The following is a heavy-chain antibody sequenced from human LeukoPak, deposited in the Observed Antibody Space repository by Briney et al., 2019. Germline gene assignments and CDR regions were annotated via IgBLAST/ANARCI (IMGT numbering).Heavy chain of an antibody. V-gene: IGHV3-30*03. CDR3: ATDGGPTGLFGEFYFDY. D-gene: IGHD3-10*01. J-gene: IGHJ4*02. CDR1: GFTFSSYG. CDR2: ISYDGSNK. Sequence: QAGGSLRLSCAASGFTFSSYGMHWVRQAPGKGLEWVAVISYDGSNKYYADSVKGRFTISRDNSKNTLYLQMNSLRAEDTAVYYCATDGGPTGLFGEFYFDYWGQGTLVTVSS.